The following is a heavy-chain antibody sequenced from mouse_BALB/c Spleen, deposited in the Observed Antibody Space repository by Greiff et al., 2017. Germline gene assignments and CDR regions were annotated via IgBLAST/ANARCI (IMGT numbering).Heavy chain of an antibody. CDR2: ISSGGSYT. J-gene: IGHJ2*01. CDR1: GFTFSSYG. D-gene: IGHD2-10*02. V-gene: IGHV5-6*01. CDR3: ARPGYGNFDY. Sequence: EVQLVESGGDLVKPGGSLKLSCAASGFTFSSYGMSWVRQTPDKRLEWVATISSGGSYTYYPDSVKGRFTISRDNAKNTLYLQMSSLKSEDTALYYCARPGYGNFDYWGQGTTLTVSS.